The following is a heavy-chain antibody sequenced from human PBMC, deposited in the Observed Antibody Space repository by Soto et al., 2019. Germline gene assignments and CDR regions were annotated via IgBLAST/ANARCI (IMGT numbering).Heavy chain of an antibody. CDR1: GFTFSSYA. CDR2: ISYDGSNK. Sequence: PGGSLGLSCAASGFTFSSYAMHWVRQAPGKGLEWVAVISYDGSNKYYADSVKGRFIISRDNSKNTLYLQMNSLRAEDTAVYYSARDRDWGIDYWGQGPLVTVSS. J-gene: IGHJ4*02. D-gene: IGHD7-27*01. V-gene: IGHV3-30-3*01. CDR3: ARDRDWGIDY.